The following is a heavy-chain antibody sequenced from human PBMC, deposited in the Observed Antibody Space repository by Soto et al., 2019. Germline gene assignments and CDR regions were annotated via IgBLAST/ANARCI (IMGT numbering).Heavy chain of an antibody. D-gene: IGHD6-13*01. CDR3: TWMQQLIRSMDV. V-gene: IGHV3-15*01. CDR1: GFTFSNAW. Sequence: PGGSLRLSCAASGFTFSNAWMSWVRQAPGKGLEWVGRIKSKTDGGTTDYAAPVKGRFTISRDDSKNTLYLQMNSLKTEDTAVYYCTWMQQLIRSMDVWGKGTTVTVSS. CDR2: IKSKTDGGTT. J-gene: IGHJ6*03.